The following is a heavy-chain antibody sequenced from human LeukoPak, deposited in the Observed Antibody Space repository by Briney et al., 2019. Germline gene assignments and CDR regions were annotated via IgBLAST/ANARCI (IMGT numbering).Heavy chain of an antibody. CDR2: IYYSGST. CDR1: VGSISSYF. Sequence: PSETLSLTCTVSVGSISSYFWNWIRQPPGKGLEWIGYIYYSGSTNYNPSLKSRVTISVDTSKNQFSLKLSSVTAADTAVYYCGRGADSSGYYSIFNLLYWGQRTLVTVSS. CDR3: GRGADSSGYYSIFNLLY. V-gene: IGHV4-59*13. J-gene: IGHJ4*02. D-gene: IGHD3-22*01.